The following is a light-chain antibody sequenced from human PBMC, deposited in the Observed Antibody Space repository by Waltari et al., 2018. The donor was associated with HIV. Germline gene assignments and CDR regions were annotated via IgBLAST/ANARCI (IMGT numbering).Light chain of an antibody. Sequence: QSALTQPASVSGSPGQSITISCTGTTKDVGNYDYVSWYQHRPGKAPKLLFYDVSNRPSGFAGRFSGSKSGNTASLSISGLQAEDEADYFCSSYRTYGTLVFGGGTKLTVL. CDR2: DVS. CDR3: SSYRTYGTLV. J-gene: IGLJ3*02. V-gene: IGLV2-14*01. CDR1: TKDVGNYDY.